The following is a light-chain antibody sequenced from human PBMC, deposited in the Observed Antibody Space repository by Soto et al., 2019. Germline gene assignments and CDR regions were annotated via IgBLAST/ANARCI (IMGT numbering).Light chain of an antibody. CDR1: KNDMGVYDF. CDR3: KSYAGRNTYV. Sequence: QSALTHPPSASGSPGQAVTISCTGTKNDMGVYDFVSWYQHHPGKAPRLIIYEVVQRPSGVPDRFSGSKSRNTPSLTVSGIQAGDEADYFCKSYAGRNTYVFGSGATVTVL. V-gene: IGLV2-8*01. CDR2: EVV. J-gene: IGLJ1*01.